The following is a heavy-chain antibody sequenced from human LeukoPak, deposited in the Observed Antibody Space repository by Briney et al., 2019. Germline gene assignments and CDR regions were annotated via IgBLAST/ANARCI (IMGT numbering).Heavy chain of an antibody. V-gene: IGHV3-15*01. Sequence: TSGGSLRLSCAASGFTFSNAWMSWVRQAPGKGLEWVGRIRSKTDGGTTDYAAPVKGRFTVSRDDSKNTLYLQMNSLQTEDTAVYYCTTGRSSSWPDYWGQGTLVTVSS. CDR1: GFTFSNAW. CDR2: IRSKTDGGTT. D-gene: IGHD6-13*01. J-gene: IGHJ4*02. CDR3: TTGRSSSWPDY.